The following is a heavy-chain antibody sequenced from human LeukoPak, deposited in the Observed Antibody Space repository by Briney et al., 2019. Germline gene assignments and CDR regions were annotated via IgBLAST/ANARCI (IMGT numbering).Heavy chain of an antibody. CDR1: GYSISSGYF. V-gene: IGHV4-38-2*02. Sequence: SETLSLTCTVSGYSISSGYFWGWVRQPPGKGPEWIGSIFHTGDVYYNPSLRSRVTLSIDTSRNQVSLKVTSVTAADTALYYRARVVASTSIDSWGQEILVTVSS. CDR3: ARVVASTSIDS. J-gene: IGHJ4*02. D-gene: IGHD2-15*01. CDR2: IFHTGDV.